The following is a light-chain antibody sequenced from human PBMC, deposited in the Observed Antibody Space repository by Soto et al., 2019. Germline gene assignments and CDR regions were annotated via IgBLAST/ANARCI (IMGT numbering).Light chain of an antibody. J-gene: IGKJ2*01. V-gene: IGKV3-20*01. Sequence: VLTQSPGTLSLSPGERATLSCRASQRISSNYLAWYQHKPGQAPRLLIYGASSRATGIPHRFSGSGSGTDFTLTISRLEPEDCGVFYCQQYGNSPPYTFGQGTRLEIK. CDR2: GAS. CDR3: QQYGNSPPYT. CDR1: QRISSNY.